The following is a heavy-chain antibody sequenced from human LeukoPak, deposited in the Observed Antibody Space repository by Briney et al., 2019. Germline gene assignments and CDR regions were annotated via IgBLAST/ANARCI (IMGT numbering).Heavy chain of an antibody. Sequence: ASVKVSCKASGYTFTSYDINWVRQATGQGLEWMGWMNPNSGNTGYAQKFQGRVTMTRNTSITTAYMELSSLRSEDTAVYYCVRCYYYYGMDVWGQGTTVAVSS. CDR1: GYTFTSYD. CDR3: VRCYYYYGMDV. CDR2: MNPNSGNT. J-gene: IGHJ6*02. V-gene: IGHV1-8*01.